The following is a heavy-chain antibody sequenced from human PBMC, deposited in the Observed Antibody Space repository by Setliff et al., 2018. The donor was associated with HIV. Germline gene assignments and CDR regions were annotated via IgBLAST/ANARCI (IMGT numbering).Heavy chain of an antibody. CDR1: GYTFSSHY. CDR2: INPSGGST. CDR3: VVDYSGRYTGLDY. D-gene: IGHD1-26*01. Sequence: SVKVSCKASGYTFSSHYIHWMRQAPGQGLEWMGLINPSGGSTTYAQNFQGRVTITRDTSTSSVNMDLSSLRFEDTAVYYCVVDYSGRYTGLDYWGQGTLVTVSS. V-gene: IGHV1-46*01. J-gene: IGHJ4*02.